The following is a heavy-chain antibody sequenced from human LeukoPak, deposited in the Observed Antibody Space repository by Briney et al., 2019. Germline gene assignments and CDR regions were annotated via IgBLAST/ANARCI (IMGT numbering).Heavy chain of an antibody. Sequence: ASVKVSCKASGYTFTSYAMNWVRQAPGQGLEWMGWINTNTGNPTYAQGFTGRFVFSLDTSVSTAYLQISSLKAEDTAVYYCARDWVKLRYFDWLSYYYYYYMDVWGKGTTVTVSS. CDR2: INTNTGNP. J-gene: IGHJ6*03. CDR3: ARDWVKLRYFDWLSYYYYYYMDV. CDR1: GYTFTSYA. V-gene: IGHV7-4-1*02. D-gene: IGHD3-9*01.